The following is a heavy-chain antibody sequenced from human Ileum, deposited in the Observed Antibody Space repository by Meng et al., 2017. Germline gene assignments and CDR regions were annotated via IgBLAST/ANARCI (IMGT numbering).Heavy chain of an antibody. J-gene: IGHJ3*02. CDR3: ASGRTGDFSVDTFAI. CDR2: ISDNGGST. D-gene: IGHD2-8*02. V-gene: IGHV3-23*01. CDR1: GFTFSSYA. Sequence: EVQLLESGGGLVQPGGSLRLSCAVSGFTFSSYAMNWVRQAPGKGLEWVSGISDNGGSTYYADSVRGRFTISRDNSKNTLYLQMNSLRAEDTAVYYCASGRTGDFSVDTFAIWGQGTMVTVSS.